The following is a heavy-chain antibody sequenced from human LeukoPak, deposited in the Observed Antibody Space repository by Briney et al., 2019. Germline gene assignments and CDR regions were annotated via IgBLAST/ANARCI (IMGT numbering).Heavy chain of an antibody. Sequence: ASVKVSCKASGYTFNMYGISWVRQAPGQGLEWMGWISGKNGNTKYAQTLQGRVTMTTDTSTSTAYMEVRSLRSDDTAMYYCARDHMLAVNCFDYWGQGTLVIVSS. CDR2: ISGKNGNT. V-gene: IGHV1-18*01. J-gene: IGHJ4*02. D-gene: IGHD3-16*01. CDR3: ARDHMLAVNCFDY. CDR1: GYTFNMYG.